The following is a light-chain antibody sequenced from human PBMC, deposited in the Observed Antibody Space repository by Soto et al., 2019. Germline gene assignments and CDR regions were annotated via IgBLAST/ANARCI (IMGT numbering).Light chain of an antibody. CDR2: EVS. V-gene: IGLV2-14*01. Sequence: QSALTQPASVSGSPGQSITISCTGTSSDVGGYNYVSWYQQHPGKAPKLMIYEVSNRPSGIPDRFSGSKSGTSATLDITGLQTGDEADYYCATWDSSLTGEVFGGGTQLTVL. CDR3: ATWDSSLTGEV. CDR1: SSDVGGYNY. J-gene: IGLJ2*01.